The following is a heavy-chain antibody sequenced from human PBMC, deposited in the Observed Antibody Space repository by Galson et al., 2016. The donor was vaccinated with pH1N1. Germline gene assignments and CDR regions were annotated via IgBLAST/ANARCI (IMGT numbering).Heavy chain of an antibody. D-gene: IGHD3/OR15-3a*01. CDR2: IKQNGNEK. J-gene: IGHJ6*02. CDR1: GFTFTSYW. CDR3: VRDRRFLDNYYYGMDV. V-gene: IGHV3-7*01. Sequence: SLRLSCAASGFTFTSYWMNWVRQAPGKGLGWVANIKQNGNEKYYVDSVKGRFTISRDNAKNSVYLQMNSLRAEDTAVYYCVRDRRFLDNYYYGMDVWGHGTTVTVSS.